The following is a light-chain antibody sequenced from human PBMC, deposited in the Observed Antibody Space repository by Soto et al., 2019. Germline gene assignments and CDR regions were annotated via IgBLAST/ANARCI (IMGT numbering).Light chain of an antibody. Sequence: IVLTQSPGTLSMSPGERATLSCSASQSVSSSYLAWYQQQPGQAPRLLLYGASSRATGSPARFSGNSGAAAFTPPTSSLESEDFAAYYCQQRSNWPPWTCGQGTKGDIK. V-gene: IGKV3D-20*02. CDR1: QSVSSSY. CDR3: QQRSNWPPWT. CDR2: GAS. J-gene: IGKJ1*01.